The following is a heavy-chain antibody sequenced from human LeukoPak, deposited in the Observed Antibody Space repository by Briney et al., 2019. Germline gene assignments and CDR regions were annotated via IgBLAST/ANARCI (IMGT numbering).Heavy chain of an antibody. V-gene: IGHV4-39*01. Sequence: PSETLSLTCSVSDGSISSSSHYWGWIRQSPGRGLEWIGSIFSNGNTFYNPSLKSRVTISVDTSKNQFSLKLSSVTAADTAVYYCARQVSSSGYYNWFDPWGQGTTVTVSS. CDR1: DGSISSSSHY. CDR3: ARQVSSSGYYNWFDP. CDR2: IFSNGNT. D-gene: IGHD3-22*01. J-gene: IGHJ5*01.